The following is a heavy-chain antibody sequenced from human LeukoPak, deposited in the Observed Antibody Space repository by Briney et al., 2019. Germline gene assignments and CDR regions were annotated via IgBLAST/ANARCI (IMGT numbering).Heavy chain of an antibody. CDR3: ARNIAYYYGSGSYLAFDY. J-gene: IGHJ4*02. V-gene: IGHV1-69*13. CDR2: IIPIFGTA. D-gene: IGHD3-10*01. Sequence: EASVKVSCKASGGTFSSYAISWVRQAPGQGLEWMGGIIPIFGTANYAQKFQGRVTITADESTSTAYMELSSLRSEDTAVYYCARNIAYYYGSGSYLAFDYWGQGTLVTVSS. CDR1: GGTFSSYA.